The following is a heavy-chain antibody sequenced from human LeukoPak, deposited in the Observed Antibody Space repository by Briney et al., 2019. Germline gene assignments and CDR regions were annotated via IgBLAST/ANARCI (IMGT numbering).Heavy chain of an antibody. V-gene: IGHV3-30*04. Sequence: PGGSLRLSCAASGFTFSSSTMHWVRQAPGKGLEWVAVISYDGGNKYYADSVKGRFTISRDNSKNTLNLQMNSVRAEDTAMYFCTGLLDYWGQGTLVTVSS. CDR3: TGLLDY. CDR1: GFTFSSST. CDR2: ISYDGGNK. J-gene: IGHJ4*02. D-gene: IGHD3-16*01.